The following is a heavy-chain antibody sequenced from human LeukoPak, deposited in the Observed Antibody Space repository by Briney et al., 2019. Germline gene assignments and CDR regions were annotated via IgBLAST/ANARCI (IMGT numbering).Heavy chain of an antibody. Sequence: PSETLSLTCTVSGGSISSGSYFWSWIRQPAGKGLEWIGRIHTSGSTNYNPSLKSRVTISVDRSKNQFSLKLSSVTAADTAVYYCARGSIPADYYFDYWGQGTLVTVSS. D-gene: IGHD6-25*01. CDR3: ARGSIPADYYFDY. CDR1: GGSISSGSYF. V-gene: IGHV4-61*02. J-gene: IGHJ4*02. CDR2: IHTSGST.